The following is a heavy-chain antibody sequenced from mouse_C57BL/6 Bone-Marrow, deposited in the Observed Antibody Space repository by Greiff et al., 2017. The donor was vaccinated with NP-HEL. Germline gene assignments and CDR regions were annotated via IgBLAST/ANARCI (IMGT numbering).Heavy chain of an antibody. CDR3: TRRGTAQTPYAMDY. V-gene: IGHV1-15*01. CDR2: IDPDTGGT. D-gene: IGHD3-2*02. J-gene: IGHJ4*01. Sequence: VQLQQSGAELVRPGASVTLSCKASGYTFTDYEMHWVKQTPVHGLEWIGAIDPDTGGTAYNQKFKGKAILTADKSSSTAYMELRSLTSEDSAVYYCTRRGTAQTPYAMDYWGQGTSVTVSS. CDR1: GYTFTDYE.